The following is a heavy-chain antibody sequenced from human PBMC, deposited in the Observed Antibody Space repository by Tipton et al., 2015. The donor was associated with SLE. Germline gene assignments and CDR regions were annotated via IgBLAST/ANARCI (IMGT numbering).Heavy chain of an antibody. Sequence: TLSLTCTVSSGPVSSGAYYWSWVRQHPGKGLEWIGYVFSSGTTYYNPSLQGRLSMSLDTSKNQLSLQLSSVTSADTAVYYCARAGGGDSNWFDPWGQGTLVTVSS. CDR2: VFSSGTT. CDR3: ARAGGGDSNWFDP. CDR1: SGPVSSGAYY. J-gene: IGHJ5*02. D-gene: IGHD2-21*01. V-gene: IGHV4-31*03.